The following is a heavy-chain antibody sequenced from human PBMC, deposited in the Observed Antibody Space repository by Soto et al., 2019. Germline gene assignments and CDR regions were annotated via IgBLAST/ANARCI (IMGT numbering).Heavy chain of an antibody. V-gene: IGHV4-39*01. CDR3: ARHWRTGYSTVFGVVMGRFDP. CDR2: IYYSGST. J-gene: IGHJ5*02. CDR1: GDSITSTDYY. D-gene: IGHD3-3*01. Sequence: SETLSLTCTATGDSITSTDYYWGWIRQPPGTGLEWVASIYYSGSTYHNPSLKSRVTISVDTSKNQFSLKVTSVTAADTAVYNSARHWRTGYSTVFGVVMGRFDPWGQGTLVTVSS.